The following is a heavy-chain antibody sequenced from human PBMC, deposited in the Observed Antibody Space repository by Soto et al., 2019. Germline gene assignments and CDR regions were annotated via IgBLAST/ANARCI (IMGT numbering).Heavy chain of an antibody. Sequence: QVQLQQWGAGLLKPSETLSLTCAVYGGSFSGYYWSWIRQSPGKGLEWIGEITHSGSTNYNSSLKSRVTISVDTSKNQCSLKLSSVTAADTAVYYCARGRTLRYWGQGTLVTVSS. J-gene: IGHJ4*02. V-gene: IGHV4-34*02. CDR1: GGSFSGYY. CDR3: ARGRTLRY. CDR2: ITHSGST.